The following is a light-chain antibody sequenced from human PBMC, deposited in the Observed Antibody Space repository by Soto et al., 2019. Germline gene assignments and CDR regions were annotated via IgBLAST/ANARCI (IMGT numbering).Light chain of an antibody. CDR2: GAS. CDR3: QQYNNWPAIT. J-gene: IGKJ5*01. Sequence: EIVLTQSPGTLSLSPGERVTLSCRASQSLPTKALAWYQQKPGQTPRLLIYGASTRDTAIPDRFNGSGSGTEFTLTISSLQSEDFAVYYCQQYNNWPAITFGQGTRLEIK. CDR1: QSLPTKA. V-gene: IGKV3D-15*01.